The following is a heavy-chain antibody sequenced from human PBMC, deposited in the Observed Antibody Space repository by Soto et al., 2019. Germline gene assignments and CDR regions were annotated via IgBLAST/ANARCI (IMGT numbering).Heavy chain of an antibody. D-gene: IGHD4-17*01. J-gene: IGHJ6*02. CDR1: GGSISSSSYY. CDR3: ASQKDYGDYVRYGMDV. CDR2: IYYSGST. Sequence: SETLSLTCTVSGGSISSSSYYWGWIRQPPGKGLEWIGSIYYSGSTYYNPSLKSRVTISVDTSKNQFSLKLSSVTAADTAVYYCASQKDYGDYVRYGMDVWGQGTTVTVSS. V-gene: IGHV4-39*01.